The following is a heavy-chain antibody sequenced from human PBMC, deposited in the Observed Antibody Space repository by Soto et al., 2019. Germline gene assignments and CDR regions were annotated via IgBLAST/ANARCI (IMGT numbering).Heavy chain of an antibody. Sequence: SETLSLTCTVSGGSISSYYWSWIRQPPGKGLEWIGYIYYSGSTNYNPSLKSRVTISVDTSKSQFSLKLSSVTAADTAVYYCARHILSFYYDSSGSSNWFDPWGQRTLVTVSS. V-gene: IGHV4-59*08. D-gene: IGHD3-22*01. CDR3: ARHILSFYYDSSGSSNWFDP. CDR2: IYYSGST. J-gene: IGHJ5*02. CDR1: GGSISSYY.